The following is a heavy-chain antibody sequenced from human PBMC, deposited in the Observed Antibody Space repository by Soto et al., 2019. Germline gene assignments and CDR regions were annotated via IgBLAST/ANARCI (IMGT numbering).Heavy chain of an antibody. D-gene: IGHD2-8*01. Sequence: LRLSCAASGFTFSNYAMSWVRQAPGKGLEWVSAISSSSSYTNYADSVKGRFTISRDNAKNSLYLQMNSLRAEDTAVYYCARTPDCTNGVCSAGFDYWGQGTLVTVSS. CDR3: ARTPDCTNGVCSAGFDY. V-gene: IGHV3-11*06. J-gene: IGHJ4*02. CDR1: GFTFSNYA. CDR2: ISSSSSYT.